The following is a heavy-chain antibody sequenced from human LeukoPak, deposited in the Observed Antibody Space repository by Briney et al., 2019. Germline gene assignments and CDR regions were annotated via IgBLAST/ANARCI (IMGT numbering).Heavy chain of an antibody. D-gene: IGHD6-19*01. J-gene: IGHJ5*02. CDR3: ARGPAVESWFDP. V-gene: IGHV1-18*01. CDR2: ISAYNGNT. Sequence: ASVKVSCKASGYTFTSYGISWVRQAPGQGLEWMGWISAYNGNTNYAQKLQGRVTMTTDTSTNTAYMELRTLRSDDTAVYYCARGPAVESWFDPWGQGTLVTVSS. CDR1: GYTFTSYG.